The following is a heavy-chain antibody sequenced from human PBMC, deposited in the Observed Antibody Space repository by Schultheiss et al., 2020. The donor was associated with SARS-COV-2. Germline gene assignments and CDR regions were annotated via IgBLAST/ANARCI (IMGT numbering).Heavy chain of an antibody. D-gene: IGHD6-13*01. CDR2: MNPNSGNT. CDR3: AKGSGQQLWYYYYGMDV. J-gene: IGHJ6*02. Sequence: ASVKVSCKASGYTFTSYDINWVRQATGQGLEWMGWMNPNSGNTGYAQKFQGRVTMTRNTSISTAYMELSSLRAEDTAVYYCAKGSGQQLWYYYYGMDVWGQGTTVTVSS. CDR1: GYTFTSYD. V-gene: IGHV1-8*01.